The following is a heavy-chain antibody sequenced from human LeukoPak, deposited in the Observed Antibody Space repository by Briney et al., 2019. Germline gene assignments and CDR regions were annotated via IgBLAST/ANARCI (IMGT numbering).Heavy chain of an antibody. J-gene: IGHJ3*02. Sequence: GGSLRLSCAASGFTVSSNYMNWVRQAPGRGLEWVSVIYSGAYYADSVKGRFTISRDNSRNTLYLQMNSLRAEDTAVYYCAKATLWFSLKDAFDIWGQGTMVTVSS. D-gene: IGHD3-10*01. V-gene: IGHV3-53*01. CDR3: AKATLWFSLKDAFDI. CDR2: IYSGA. CDR1: GFTVSSNY.